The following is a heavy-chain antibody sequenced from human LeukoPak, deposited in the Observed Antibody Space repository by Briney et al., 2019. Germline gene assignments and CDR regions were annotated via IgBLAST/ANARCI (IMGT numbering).Heavy chain of an antibody. CDR1: GFTFSSYG. CDR3: AKEGSASGIYYMDV. D-gene: IGHD3-10*01. V-gene: IGHV3-33*06. CDR2: IWFDGSDK. Sequence: GGSLRLSCTASGFTFSSYGMHWVRQAPGKGLEWVAAIWFDGSDKFYADSVKGRFTISRDNSKNTLYLQMHSLRDEDTAVYYCAKEGSASGIYYMDVWGKGTTVIVSS. J-gene: IGHJ6*03.